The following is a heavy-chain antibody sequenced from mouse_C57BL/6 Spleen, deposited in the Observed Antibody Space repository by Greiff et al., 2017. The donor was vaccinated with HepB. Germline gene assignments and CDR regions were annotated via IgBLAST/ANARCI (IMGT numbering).Heavy chain of an antibody. V-gene: IGHV14-4*01. Sequence: EVQLQQSGAELVRPGASVKLSCTASGFNIKDDYMHWVKQRPEQGLEWIGWIDPENGDTEYASKFQGKATIPADTSSNAAYLQLSSLTSEHTAVYYCTTGLWLRRGEFDYWGQGTTLTVSS. CDR2: IDPENGDT. CDR3: TTGLWLRRGEFDY. D-gene: IGHD2-2*01. CDR1: GFNIKDDY. J-gene: IGHJ2*01.